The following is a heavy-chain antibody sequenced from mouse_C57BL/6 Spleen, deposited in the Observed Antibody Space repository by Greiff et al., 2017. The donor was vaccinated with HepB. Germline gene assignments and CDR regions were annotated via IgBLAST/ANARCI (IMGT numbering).Heavy chain of an antibody. CDR3: ARLYDYDGYFDV. D-gene: IGHD2-4*01. J-gene: IGHJ1*03. Sequence: EVKVVESGGGLVKPGGSLKLSCAASGFTFSDYGMHWVRQAPEKGLEWVAYISSGSSTIYYADTVKGQVTISRDNAKNTLFLQMTSLRSEDTAMYYCARLYDYDGYFDVWGTGTTVTVSS. V-gene: IGHV5-17*01. CDR1: GFTFSDYG. CDR2: ISSGSSTI.